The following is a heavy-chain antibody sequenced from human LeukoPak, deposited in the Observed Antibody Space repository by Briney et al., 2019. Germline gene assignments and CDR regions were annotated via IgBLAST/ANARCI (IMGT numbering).Heavy chain of an antibody. Sequence: PSETLSLTCAVYGGSFSGYYWSWIRQPPGKGLEWIGEINHSGSTNYNPSLKSRVTISVDTSKNQFSLKLSSVTAADTAVYYCARGRYSSSWYATSRTPYYMDVWGKGTTVTVSS. D-gene: IGHD6-13*01. CDR2: INHSGST. V-gene: IGHV4-34*01. CDR1: GGSFSGYY. J-gene: IGHJ6*03. CDR3: ARGRYSSSWYATSRTPYYMDV.